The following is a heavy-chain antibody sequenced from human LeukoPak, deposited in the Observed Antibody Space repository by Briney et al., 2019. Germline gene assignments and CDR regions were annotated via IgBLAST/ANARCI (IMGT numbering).Heavy chain of an antibody. CDR1: GFTFSNSS. CDR3: ARPLLSYDTTGYPDY. V-gene: IGHV3-21*01. J-gene: IGHJ4*02. D-gene: IGHD3-10*01. Sequence: RGGSLRLSCAASGFTFSNSSMNWVRQAPGKGLEWVSSISSSGSYIYYADSLKGRFTISRDNAKNSLYLQMNSLRAEDTAVYYCARPLLSYDTTGYPDYWGQGTLVSAPS. CDR2: ISSSGSYI.